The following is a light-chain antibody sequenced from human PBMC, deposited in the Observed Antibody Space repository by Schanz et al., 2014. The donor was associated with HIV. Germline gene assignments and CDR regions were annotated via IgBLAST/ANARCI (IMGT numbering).Light chain of an antibody. V-gene: IGLV1-44*01. CDR2: SDD. CDR1: SSNIGSKS. J-gene: IGLJ2*01. CDR3: AAWDDTLNGPL. Sequence: QSVLTQPPSASGTPGQRVTISCSGSSSNIGSKSVNWYQQLPGTAPKLLIYSDDQRPSGVPDRFSGSKSGTSASLAIRGLQSEDEGDYYCAAWDDTLNGPLFRGGTKLTVL.